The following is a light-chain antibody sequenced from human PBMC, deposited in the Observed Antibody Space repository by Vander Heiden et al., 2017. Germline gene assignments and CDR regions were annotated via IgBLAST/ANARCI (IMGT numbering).Light chain of an antibody. CDR1: QSIINY. CDR2: AAS. J-gene: IGKJ1*01. V-gene: IGKV1-39*01. Sequence: DTQMTQSPSSLSASVGDRVTIACRASQSIINYLNWYQQKPGKAPKLLIYAASSLQSGVPSRFSGSGSGTDFTLSISSLQPEDFATYYCQQSCSSPRTFGQGTKVEIK. CDR3: QQSCSSPRT.